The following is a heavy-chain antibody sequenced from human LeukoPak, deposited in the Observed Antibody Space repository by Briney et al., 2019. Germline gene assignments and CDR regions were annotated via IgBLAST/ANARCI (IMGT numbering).Heavy chain of an antibody. CDR1: GFTVSSNY. CDR2: IYSGGST. D-gene: IGHD3-10*01. V-gene: IGHV3-53*04. J-gene: IGHJ4*02. Sequence: GGSLRLSCAASGFTVSSNYTSWVRQAPGKGLEWVSVIYSGGSTYYADSVKGRFTISRHNSKNTLYLQMNSLRAEDTAVYYCARGTPGVPLDYWGQGTLVTVSS. CDR3: ARGTPGVPLDY.